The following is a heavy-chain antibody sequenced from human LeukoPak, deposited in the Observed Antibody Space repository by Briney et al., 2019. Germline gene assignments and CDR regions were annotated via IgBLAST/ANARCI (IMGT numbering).Heavy chain of an antibody. Sequence: PSETLSLTCTVSGGSISSSSYYWGWIRQPPGKGLEWIGSIYYSGSTYYNPSLKSRVTISVDTSKSQFSLKLSSVTAADTAVYYCARWLQFRGYFDYWGQGIVVTVSS. J-gene: IGHJ4*02. V-gene: IGHV4-39*01. CDR2: IYYSGST. CDR3: ARWLQFRGYFDY. CDR1: GGSISSSSYY. D-gene: IGHD5-24*01.